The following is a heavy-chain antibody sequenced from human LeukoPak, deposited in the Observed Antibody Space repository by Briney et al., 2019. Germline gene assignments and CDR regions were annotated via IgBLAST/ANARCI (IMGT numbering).Heavy chain of an antibody. J-gene: IGHJ5*02. V-gene: IGHV4-4*07. D-gene: IGHD3-3*01. CDR1: GGSISSYY. Sequence: SETLSLTCTVSGGSISSYYWSWIRQPAGKGLEWIGRIYTSGSTNYNPSLKSRVTMSVDTSKNQFSLKLSSVTAADTAVYYCARAFWSGYSAWNWFDPWGQGTLVTVSS. CDR3: ARAFWSGYSAWNWFDP. CDR2: IYTSGST.